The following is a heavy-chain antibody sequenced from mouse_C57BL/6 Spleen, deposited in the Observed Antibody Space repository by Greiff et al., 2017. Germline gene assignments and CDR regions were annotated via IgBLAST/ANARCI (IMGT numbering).Heavy chain of an antibody. V-gene: IGHV5-17*01. CDR2: ISSGSSTI. D-gene: IGHD5-1*01. J-gene: IGHJ1*03. CDR1: GFTFSDYG. Sequence: EVKLQESGGGLVKPGGSLKLSCAASGFTFSDYGMHWVRQAPEKGLGWVAYISSGSSTIYYADTVKGRFTISRDNAKNTLFLQMTSLRSEDTAMYYCARWSTVEGYFDVWGTGTTVTVAS. CDR3: ARWSTVEGYFDV.